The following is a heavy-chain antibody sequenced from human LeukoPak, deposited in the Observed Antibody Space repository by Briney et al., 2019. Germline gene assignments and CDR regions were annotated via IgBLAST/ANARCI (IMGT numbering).Heavy chain of an antibody. CDR3: AKDHGGGPRDSYYYGMDV. V-gene: IGHV3-43*02. CDR1: GFTFDDYA. CDR2: IGVDGGNT. D-gene: IGHD2-15*01. J-gene: IGHJ6*02. Sequence: GGSLRLSCAASGFTFDDYAMHWVRQAPGKGLEWVSLIGVDGGNTFYADSVKGRFSISRDNSKNSLYLQMNSLRSEDTALYYCAKDHGGGPRDSYYYGMDVWGQGTTVTVSS.